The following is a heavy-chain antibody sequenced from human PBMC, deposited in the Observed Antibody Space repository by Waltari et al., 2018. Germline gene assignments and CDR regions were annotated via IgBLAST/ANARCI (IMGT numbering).Heavy chain of an antibody. V-gene: IGHV3-53*01. J-gene: IGHJ4*02. Sequence: EVQLVESGGGLVQPGGSLRLYCAASGFTAGRNDVTGVRQAPGKGLEWVSVLYSGGNTYYAESVKGRFTISRDNSKNTLYLQMNSLRPEDAAVYYCARGYCSGSTCCLGTSWGQGTLVTVSS. CDR2: LYSGGNT. D-gene: IGHD2-15*01. CDR1: GFTAGRND. CDR3: ARGYCSGSTCCLGTS.